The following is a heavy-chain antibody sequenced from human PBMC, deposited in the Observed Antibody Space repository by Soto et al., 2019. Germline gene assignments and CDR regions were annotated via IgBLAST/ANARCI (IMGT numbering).Heavy chain of an antibody. CDR2: ISWNSGSI. CDR3: AKDYAYGDGQYYFDY. J-gene: IGHJ4*02. D-gene: IGHD4-17*01. Sequence: GGSLRLSCAASGFTFDDYAMHWVRQAPGKGLEWVSGISWNSGSIGYADSVKGRFTISRDNAKNSLYLQMNSLRAEDTALYYCAKDYAYGDGQYYFDYWGQGTLVTVSS. V-gene: IGHV3-9*01. CDR1: GFTFDDYA.